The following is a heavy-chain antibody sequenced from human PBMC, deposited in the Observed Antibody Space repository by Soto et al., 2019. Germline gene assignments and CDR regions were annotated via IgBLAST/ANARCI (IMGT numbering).Heavy chain of an antibody. J-gene: IGHJ6*02. V-gene: IGHV3-33*01. Sequence: QVQLVESGGGVVQPGRSLRLSCAASGFTFSSYGMHWVRQAPGKGLEWVAVIWYDGSNKYYADSVKGRFTISRDNSKNTLDLQMNSLRAEDTAVYYCARGTAMVTGNYYYGMGVWGQGTTVTVSS. CDR3: ARGTAMVTGNYYYGMGV. CDR2: IWYDGSNK. CDR1: GFTFSSYG. D-gene: IGHD5-18*01.